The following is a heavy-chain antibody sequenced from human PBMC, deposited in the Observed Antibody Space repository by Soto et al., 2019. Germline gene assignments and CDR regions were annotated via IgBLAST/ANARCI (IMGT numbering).Heavy chain of an antibody. J-gene: IGHJ3*01. D-gene: IGHD3-10*01. CDR2: IRGSGGTI. CDR1: GFTFRRYA. Sequence: EVQLLESGGGLVQPGGSLRLSCAASGFTFRRYAISWVRQAPGKGLAWVSVIRGSGGTIYDADSVRGRFTISRANSKNAIYQHMHSLRTEDKGVYYFVMCRDPHGSGSNYSRFAVERWGQGAMVAVSS. V-gene: IGHV3-23*01. CDR3: VMCRDPHGSGSNYSRFAVER.